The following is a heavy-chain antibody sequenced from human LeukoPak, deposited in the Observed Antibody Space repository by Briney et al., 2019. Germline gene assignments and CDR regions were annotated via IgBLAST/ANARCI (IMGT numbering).Heavy chain of an antibody. D-gene: IGHD2-2*01. CDR3: ARGVPKTSYYYYMDV. J-gene: IGHJ6*03. CDR1: GFTFDDYG. CDR2: INWNGGST. V-gene: IGHV3-20*04. Sequence: GGSLRLSCAASGFTFDDYGMSWVRQAPGKGLEWVSGINWNGGSTGYADSVKGRFTISRDNAKNSLYLLMNSLRAEDTAVYYCARGVPKTSYYYYMDVWGKGTTVTVSS.